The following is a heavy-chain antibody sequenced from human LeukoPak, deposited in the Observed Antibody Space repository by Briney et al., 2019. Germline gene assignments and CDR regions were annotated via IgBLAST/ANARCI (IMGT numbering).Heavy chain of an antibody. Sequence: GGSLRLSCAASGFTFSDYYMSWIRQAPGKGLEWVSYISSSGSTIYYADSVKGRFTISRDNAKNSLYLQMNSLRAEDTAVYYCAREQQNGGAYYYDSSGYYPTFDYWGQGTLVTVSS. CDR1: GFTFSDYY. D-gene: IGHD3-22*01. V-gene: IGHV3-11*01. CDR2: ISSSGSTI. CDR3: AREQQNGGAYYYDSSGYYPTFDY. J-gene: IGHJ4*02.